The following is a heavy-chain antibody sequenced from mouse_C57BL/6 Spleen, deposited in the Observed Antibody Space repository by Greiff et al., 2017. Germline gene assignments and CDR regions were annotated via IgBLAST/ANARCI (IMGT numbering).Heavy chain of an antibody. V-gene: IGHV1-42*01. CDR1: GYSFTGYY. Sequence: VHVKQSGPELVKPGASVKISCKASGYSFTGYYMNWVKQSPEKSLEWIEEINPSTGGTTYNQKFKAKATLTVDKSSSTAYMQLKSLTSEDSAVYYCARGGYFDYWGQGTTLTVSS. J-gene: IGHJ2*01. CDR2: INPSTGGT. CDR3: ARGGYFDY.